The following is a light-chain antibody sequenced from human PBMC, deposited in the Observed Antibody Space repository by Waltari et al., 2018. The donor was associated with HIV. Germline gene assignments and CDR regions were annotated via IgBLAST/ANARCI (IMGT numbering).Light chain of an antibody. CDR1: EIEMGDYRR. J-gene: IGLJ3*02. CDR3: LTYVSKTSTWQ. Sequence: QSALTTPASVSASPGKSVHNTCPGTEIEMGDYRRVPGFQQHPGKTPNLLIYHVSKLPSGVSSRFSGSNSDYVASLTISGLLTEDESSYYCLTYVSKTSTWQFGGGTYLTV. CDR2: HVS. V-gene: IGLV2-23*02.